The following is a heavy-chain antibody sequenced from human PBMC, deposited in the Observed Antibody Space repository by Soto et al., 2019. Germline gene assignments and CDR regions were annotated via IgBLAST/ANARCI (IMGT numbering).Heavy chain of an antibody. J-gene: IGHJ4*02. V-gene: IGHV1-69*01. Sequence: QVQLVQSGAEVKKPGSSVKVSCKASGGTFSSYAISWVRQAPGQGLEWMGGIIPIFGTANYAQKFQGRVTITADESTSTDYMELSSLRSEDTAVYYCAGARSSGYYYGGDYWGQGTLVTVSS. CDR2: IIPIFGTA. CDR1: GGTFSSYA. D-gene: IGHD3-22*01. CDR3: AGARSSGYYYGGDY.